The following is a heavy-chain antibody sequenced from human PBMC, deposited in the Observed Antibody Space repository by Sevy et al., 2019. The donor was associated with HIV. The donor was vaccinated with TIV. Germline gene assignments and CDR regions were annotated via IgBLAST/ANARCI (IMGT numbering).Heavy chain of an antibody. CDR3: TTVAQFTAFDI. V-gene: IGHV3-15*01. CDR2: IKSKTDGGTT. J-gene: IGHJ3*02. CDR1: GFTFSNAW. Sequence: GGSPRLSCAASGFTFSNAWMSWVRQAPGKGLEWVGHIKSKTDGGTTDYAAPVKGRLTISRDDSKNTLYLQMNSLKTEDTAVYYCTTVAQFTAFDIWGQGTMVTVSS.